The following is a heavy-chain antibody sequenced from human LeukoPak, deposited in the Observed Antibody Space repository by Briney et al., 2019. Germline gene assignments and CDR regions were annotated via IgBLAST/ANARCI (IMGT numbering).Heavy chain of an antibody. J-gene: IGHJ4*02. V-gene: IGHV3-23*01. CDR2: ISGSGGST. CDR1: GFTFSNYA. CDR3: AKDVFELYDIYDH. D-gene: IGHD3-9*01. Sequence: GGSLRLSCTASGFTFSNYAMSWVRQAPGKGLEWVSAISGSGGSTFNADSVKGRFTISRDNSKNTLYLQMNSLRAEDTAIYYCAKDVFELYDIYDHWGQGTLVTVSS.